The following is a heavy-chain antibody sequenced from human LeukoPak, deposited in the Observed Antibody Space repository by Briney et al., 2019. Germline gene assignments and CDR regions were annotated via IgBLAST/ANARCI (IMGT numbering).Heavy chain of an antibody. CDR1: GFTFSSYG. CDR3: GRDFTPMVRGVSPSDY. V-gene: IGHV3-33*01. J-gene: IGHJ4*02. D-gene: IGHD3-10*01. Sequence: PGGSLRLSCAASGFTFSSYGMHWVRQAPGKGLEWVAVIWYDGSNKYYADSVKGRFTISRDNSKNTLYLQMNSLRAEDTAVYYCGRDFTPMVRGVSPSDYWGQGTLVTVSS. CDR2: IWYDGSNK.